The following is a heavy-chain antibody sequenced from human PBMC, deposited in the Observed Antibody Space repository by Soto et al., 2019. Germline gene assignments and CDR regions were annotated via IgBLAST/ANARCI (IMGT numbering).Heavy chain of an antibody. J-gene: IGHJ4*02. CDR2: ISYDGSKK. CDR1: GFTFSSYG. V-gene: IGHV3-30*18. CDR3: AKRTAPPSEAFDY. Sequence: QVQLVESGGGVVQPGRSLRLSCAASGFTFSSYGMHWVRQAPGKGLEWVAVISYDGSKKYYADSVKGRFTISRDNSKNPLYLQMNSLRAEDTAVYYCAKRTAPPSEAFDYWGQGTLVTVSS.